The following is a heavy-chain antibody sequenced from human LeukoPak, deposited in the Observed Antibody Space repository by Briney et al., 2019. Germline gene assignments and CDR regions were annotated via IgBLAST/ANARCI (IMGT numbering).Heavy chain of an antibody. J-gene: IGHJ4*02. CDR2: IYYSGST. CDR1: GGSISSGGYY. V-gene: IGHV4-31*03. D-gene: IGHD3-22*01. CDR3: ARVYYDSSGYSLYPSRSSYYFEY. Sequence: SETLSLTCTVSGGSISSGGYYWSWIRQHPGKGLEWIGYIYYSGSTYYNPSLKSRVTISVDTSKNQFALKLSSVTAADTAVYYCARVYYDSSGYSLYPSRSSYYFEYWGQGTLVTVSS.